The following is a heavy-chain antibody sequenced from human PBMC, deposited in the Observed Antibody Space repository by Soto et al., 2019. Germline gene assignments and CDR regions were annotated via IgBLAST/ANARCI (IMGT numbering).Heavy chain of an antibody. V-gene: IGHV3-49*03. D-gene: IGHD3-9*01. CDR3: TRCLSNFDWLFPYFDY. CDR1: GFTFGDYA. CDR2: IRSKAYGGTT. J-gene: IGHJ4*02. Sequence: GGSLRLSCTASGFTFGDYAMSWFRQAPGKGLEWVGFIRSKAYGGTTEYAASVKGRFTISRDDSKSIAYLQMNSLKTEDTAVYYCTRCLSNFDWLFPYFDYWGQGTLVTVSS.